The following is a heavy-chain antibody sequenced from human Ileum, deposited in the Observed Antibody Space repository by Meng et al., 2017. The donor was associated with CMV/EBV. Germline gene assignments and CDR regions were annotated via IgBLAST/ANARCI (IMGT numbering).Heavy chain of an antibody. J-gene: IGHJ4*02. D-gene: IGHD1-1*01. CDR1: GFIFDNYA. CDR3: SKRRYDWGHFDS. CDR2: IGPSGSGI. V-gene: IGHV3-23*01. Sequence: GESLKISCAASGFIFDNYAMKWVRQAPGRGLEWVSTIGPSGSGIVYAESVKGRLDISRDNSRNTLYLQLDSRRVEDTALYYCSKRRYDWGHFDSWGQGTMVTVSS.